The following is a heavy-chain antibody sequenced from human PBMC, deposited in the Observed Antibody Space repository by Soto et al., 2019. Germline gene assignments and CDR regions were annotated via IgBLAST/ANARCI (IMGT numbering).Heavy chain of an antibody. CDR1: GGSFSGYY. Sequence: QVQLQQWGAGLLKPSETLSLTCAVYGGSFSGYYWSWIRQPPGKGLEWIGVINHSGSTNYNPSLKSRVTISVDTSKNQFSLKLSSVTAADTAVYYCARIASVGAFDIWGQGTMVTVSS. D-gene: IGHD3-10*01. CDR2: INHSGST. J-gene: IGHJ3*02. CDR3: ARIASVGAFDI. V-gene: IGHV4-34*01.